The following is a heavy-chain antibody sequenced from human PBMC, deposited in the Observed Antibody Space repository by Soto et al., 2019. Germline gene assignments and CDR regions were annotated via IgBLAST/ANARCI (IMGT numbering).Heavy chain of an antibody. Sequence: GGSLRLSCAAPGFTINNNYMSWVRQAPGKGLEWVSVIYGGGSTDYADSVKGRFTISRDNSKNTLYLQMNSLRAEDTATYYCARARDAYNFLYEPTWGQGTLVTVSS. CDR1: GFTINNNY. V-gene: IGHV3-53*01. J-gene: IGHJ4*02. CDR3: ARARDAYNFLYEPT. D-gene: IGHD5-12*01. CDR2: IYGGGST.